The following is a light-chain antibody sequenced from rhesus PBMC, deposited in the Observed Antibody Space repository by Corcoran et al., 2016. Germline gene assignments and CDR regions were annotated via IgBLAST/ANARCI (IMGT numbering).Light chain of an antibody. J-gene: IGKJ2*01. CDR3: QQYYHTPYT. CDR2: WAS. CDR1: QSLLFRSNNKNY. Sequence: DIVMTQSPDSLALSLGERVSINCQSSQSLLFRSNNKNYLAWYQQKPGQAPKLLIYWASTRESGVPIRFRGSGSGTDFTLTISGLQAEDVAMYYCQQYYHTPYTFAQGTKVEI. V-gene: IGKV4-1*01.